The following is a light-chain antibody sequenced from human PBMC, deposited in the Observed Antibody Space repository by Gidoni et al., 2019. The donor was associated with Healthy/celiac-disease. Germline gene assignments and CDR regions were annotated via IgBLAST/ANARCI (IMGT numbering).Light chain of an antibody. CDR3: NSRDSSGNHLV. V-gene: IGLV3-19*01. CDR1: SLRSYY. Sequence: SSELTQDPAVSVALGQTVRITCQGDSLRSYYASGDQQKPGQAPVLVLYGKNNRPSGIPDRFSGSSSGNTASLTITGAQAEDEADYYCNSRDSSGNHLVFGGGTKLTVL. J-gene: IGLJ2*01. CDR2: GKN.